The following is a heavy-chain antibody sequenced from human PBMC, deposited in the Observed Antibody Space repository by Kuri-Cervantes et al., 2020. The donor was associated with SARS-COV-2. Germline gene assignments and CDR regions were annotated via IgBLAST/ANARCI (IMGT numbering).Heavy chain of an antibody. V-gene: IGHV4-34*01. CDR1: GGSFSGYY. D-gene: IGHD3-10*01. CDR3: ARGGGITMVRGVIIDY. J-gene: IGHJ4*02. CDR2: INHSGST. Sequence: SQTLSLTCAVSGGSFSGYYWSWIRQPPGKGLEWIGKINHSGSTNYNPSLKSRVTVSVDTSKNQFSLKLSSVTAADTAVYYCARGGGITMVRGVIIDYWGQGTLVTVSS.